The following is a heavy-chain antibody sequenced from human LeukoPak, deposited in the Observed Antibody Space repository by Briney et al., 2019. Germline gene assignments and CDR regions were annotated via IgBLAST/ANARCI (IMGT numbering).Heavy chain of an antibody. CDR3: ARRGYTYGWGWFGP. Sequence: SETLSLTCVLYGGSSSGYYWSWIRQPPGKGLEWIGEINHSRSTNYNPSLKSRVTISVDTSKNQFSLKVNSVTAADTAVYYCARRGYTYGWGWFGPWGQGTLVTVSS. V-gene: IGHV4-34*01. CDR1: GGSSSGYY. J-gene: IGHJ5*02. D-gene: IGHD5-18*01. CDR2: INHSRST.